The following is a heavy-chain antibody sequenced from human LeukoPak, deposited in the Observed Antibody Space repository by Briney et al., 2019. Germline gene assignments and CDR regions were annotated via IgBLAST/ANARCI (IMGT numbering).Heavy chain of an antibody. CDR2: FYYSGST. CDR3: ARWVKGYYYDSSGYPGFDY. D-gene: IGHD3-22*01. Sequence: PSETLSLTCTVSGGSISSSSYYWGWIRQPPGKGREWIGSFYYSGSTYYNPSLKSRVTISVDTSKNQFSLKLSSVTAADTAVYYCARWVKGYYYDSSGYPGFDYWGQGTLVTVSS. J-gene: IGHJ4*02. CDR1: GGSISSSSYY. V-gene: IGHV4-39*01.